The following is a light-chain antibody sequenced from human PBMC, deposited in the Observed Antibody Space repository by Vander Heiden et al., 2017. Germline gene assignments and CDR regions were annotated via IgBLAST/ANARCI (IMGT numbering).Light chain of an antibody. CDR1: NIGSKN. CDR3: QVRESSTATYV. V-gene: IGLV3-9*01. Sequence: SYELTQPLPASVAPGQTARIPCGGNNIGSKNVHWARPHPAQALRQVSYRDSNRPSGIPERFSGSNSGNRATLTISRAQAGDEDDYYCQVRESSTATYVFGTGTKVTVL. CDR2: RDS. J-gene: IGLJ1*01.